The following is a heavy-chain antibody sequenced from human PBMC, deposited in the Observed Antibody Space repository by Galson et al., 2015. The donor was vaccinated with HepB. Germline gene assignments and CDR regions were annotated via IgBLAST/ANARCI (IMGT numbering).Heavy chain of an antibody. Sequence: QSGAEVKKPGESLKISCKGSGYSFTSYWIGWVRQMPGKGLEWMGIIYPGDSDTRYSPSFQGQVTISADKSISTAYLQWSSLKASDTAMYYCARSSGWYGKDYYYYGMDVWGQGTTVTVSS. CDR2: IYPGDSDT. CDR1: GYSFTSYW. V-gene: IGHV5-51*01. J-gene: IGHJ6*02. D-gene: IGHD6-19*01. CDR3: ARSSGWYGKDYYYYGMDV.